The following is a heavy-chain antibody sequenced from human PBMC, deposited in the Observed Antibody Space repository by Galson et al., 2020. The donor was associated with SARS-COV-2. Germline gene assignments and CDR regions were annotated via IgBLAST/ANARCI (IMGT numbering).Heavy chain of an antibody. D-gene: IGHD6-19*01. V-gene: IGHV6-1*01. CDR2: TYYRSKWYN. CDR1: GDSVSSNSAA. J-gene: IGHJ4*02. CDR3: ASSLLSSGLVGYYFDY. Sequence: ASETLSLTCAISGDSVSSNSAAWNWIRQSPSRGLEWLGRTYYRSKWYNDYAVSVKSRITINPDTSKNQFSLQLNSVTPEDTAVYYCASSLLSSGLVGYYFDYWGQGTLVTVSS.